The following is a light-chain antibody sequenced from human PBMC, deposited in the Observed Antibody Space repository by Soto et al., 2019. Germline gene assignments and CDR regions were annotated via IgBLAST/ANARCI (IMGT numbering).Light chain of an antibody. J-gene: IGLJ1*01. CDR2: DNS. CDR1: SSNIGAGYD. CDR3: QSYDSSLSGHYV. V-gene: IGLV1-40*01. Sequence: QSVLTHPPSVSGAPGQRVTISCTGSSSNIGAGYDVHWYQQLPGTAPKLLIYDNSNRPSGVPDRFSGSKSGTSASLAITGLQAEDEADYYCQSYDSSLSGHYVFGTGTKVTVL.